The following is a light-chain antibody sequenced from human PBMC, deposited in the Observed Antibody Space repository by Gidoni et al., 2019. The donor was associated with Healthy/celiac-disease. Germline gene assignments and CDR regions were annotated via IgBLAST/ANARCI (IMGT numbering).Light chain of an antibody. J-gene: IGKJ2*01. CDR1: QRIRNH. CDR3: QQSYSTPYS. Sequence: DIQMTQSPSSLSASVGDRVTITCRASQRIRNHLNWYQQKPGKAPKLLIYAASTLQSGVPSRFSGSGSGTDFTLTISSLQPEDFATYYCQQSYSTPYSFGQGTKLEIK. CDR2: AAS. V-gene: IGKV1-39*01.